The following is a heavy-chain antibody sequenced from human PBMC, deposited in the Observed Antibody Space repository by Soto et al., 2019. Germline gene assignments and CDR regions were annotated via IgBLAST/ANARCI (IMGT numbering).Heavy chain of an antibody. D-gene: IGHD3-10*01. Sequence: QVQLVQSGAEVKKPGSSVKVSCKASGGTFSSYAISWVRQAPGQGLEWMGGIIPIFGTANYAQKFQGRVTITADETKSTGYLELSSLRSEETAVYYCGRDLFGALWFGEHPLRIDVWGQGTTVTVPS. CDR3: GRDLFGALWFGEHPLRIDV. V-gene: IGHV1-69*01. J-gene: IGHJ6*02. CDR1: GGTFSSYA. CDR2: IIPIFGTA.